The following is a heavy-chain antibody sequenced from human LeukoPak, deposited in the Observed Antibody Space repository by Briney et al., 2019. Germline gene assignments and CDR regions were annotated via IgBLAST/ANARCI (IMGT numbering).Heavy chain of an antibody. CDR1: GFTFSNAW. CDR2: IKSNTDGGTT. CDR3: TGHDYYDSSGYWPFDY. Sequence: PGGSLRLSCAASGFTFSNAWMSWVRQAPGKGLEWVGRIKSNTDGGTTDYAAPVKGRFTISRDDSKNTLYLQMNSLKTEDTAVYYCTGHDYYDSSGYWPFDYWGQGTLVTVSS. D-gene: IGHD3-22*01. J-gene: IGHJ4*02. V-gene: IGHV3-15*01.